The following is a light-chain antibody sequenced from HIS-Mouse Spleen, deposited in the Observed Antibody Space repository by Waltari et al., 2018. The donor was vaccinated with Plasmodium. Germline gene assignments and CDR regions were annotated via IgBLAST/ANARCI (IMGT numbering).Light chain of an antibody. V-gene: IGLV3-10*01. J-gene: IGLJ3*02. CDR3: YSTDSSGNHRV. CDR1: ALPKKY. CDR2: EDS. Sequence: SYELTQPPSVSVSPGQTARITCSGAALPKKYANWYQQKSGQAPVLVIYEDSKRPSWIPERFSGSSSGTMATLTISGAQVEDEADYYCYSTDSSGNHRVFGGGTKLTVL.